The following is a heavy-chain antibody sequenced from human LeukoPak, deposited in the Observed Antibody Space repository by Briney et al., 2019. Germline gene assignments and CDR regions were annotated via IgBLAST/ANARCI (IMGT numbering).Heavy chain of an antibody. V-gene: IGHV3-21*06. D-gene: IGHD3-16*02. Sequence: GGSLRLSCAASGFTFSSYNMNWVRQAPGKGLEWVSSITSSSSYIYYADSVKGRFTISRDNAKNSLYLQMDSLRVEDTAEYYCARDFFAFGGVIALLDYWGQGTLVTVSS. J-gene: IGHJ4*02. CDR3: ARDFFAFGGVIALLDY. CDR2: ITSSSSYI. CDR1: GFTFSSYN.